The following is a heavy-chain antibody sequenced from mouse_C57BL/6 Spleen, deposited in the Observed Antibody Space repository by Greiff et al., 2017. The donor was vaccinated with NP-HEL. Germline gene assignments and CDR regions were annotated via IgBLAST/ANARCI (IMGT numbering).Heavy chain of an antibody. CDR3: ARDDYLYYYAMDY. CDR1: GYAFSSSW. J-gene: IGHJ4*01. V-gene: IGHV1-82*01. CDR2: IYPGDGDT. D-gene: IGHD2-4*01. Sequence: QVQLKESGPELVKPGASVKISCKASGYAFSSSWMNWVKQRPGKGLEWIGRIYPGDGDTNYNGKFKGKATLTADKSSSTAYMQLSSLTSEDSAVYFCARDDYLYYYAMDYWGQGTSVTVSS.